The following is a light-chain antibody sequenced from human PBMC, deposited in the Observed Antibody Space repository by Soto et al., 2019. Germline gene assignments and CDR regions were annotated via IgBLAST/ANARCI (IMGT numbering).Light chain of an antibody. CDR1: QSISSW. CDR3: QQYNSSPT. J-gene: IGKJ1*01. Sequence: DIQMTQSPSTLSASVGDRVTITCRASQSISSWLAWYQQKPGKAPKLLIYKASSLESGVPSRFSGSGSGTEFTLTISSLQPDDFATYYCQQYNSSPTFGQGTKVDI. CDR2: KAS. V-gene: IGKV1-5*03.